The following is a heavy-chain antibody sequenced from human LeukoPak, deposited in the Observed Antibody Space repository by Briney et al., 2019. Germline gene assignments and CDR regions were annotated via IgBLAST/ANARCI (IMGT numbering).Heavy chain of an antibody. D-gene: IGHD3-10*01. Sequence: PGGSLRLSCAASGFTCSSYAMSWVRQAPGKGLEWVSAISGSGGSTYYADSVKGRFTISRDNSKNTLYLQMNSLRAEDTAVYYCAKDGSITMVRGVQYYWGQGTLVTVSS. CDR2: ISGSGGST. CDR3: AKDGSITMVRGVQYY. V-gene: IGHV3-23*01. J-gene: IGHJ4*02. CDR1: GFTCSSYA.